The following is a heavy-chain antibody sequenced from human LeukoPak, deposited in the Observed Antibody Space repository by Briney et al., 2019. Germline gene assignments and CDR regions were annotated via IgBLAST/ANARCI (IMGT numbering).Heavy chain of an antibody. CDR2: IYYSGST. CDR1: GGSISSSSYY. Sequence: SETLSLTCTVSGGSISSSSYYWGWIRQPPGKGLEWIGSIYYSGSTYYNPSLKSRVTISVDTSKNQFSLKLSSVTAADTAVYYCARRIWFGSFDYWGQGTLVTVSS. CDR3: ARRIWFGSFDY. J-gene: IGHJ4*02. D-gene: IGHD3-10*01. V-gene: IGHV4-39*01.